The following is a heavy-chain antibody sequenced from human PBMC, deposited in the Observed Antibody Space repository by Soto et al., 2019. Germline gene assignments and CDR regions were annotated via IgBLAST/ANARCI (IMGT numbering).Heavy chain of an antibody. D-gene: IGHD3-3*01. CDR1: GFTFSSYS. CDR3: ASSGGTFYITIFGVAPDAFDI. J-gene: IGHJ3*02. V-gene: IGHV3-48*02. Sequence: GGSLRLSCAASGFTFSSYSMNWVRQAPGKGLEWVSYISSSSSTTYYADSVKGRFTISRDNAKNSLYLQMNSLRDEDTAVYYCASSGGTFYITIFGVAPDAFDIWGQGTMVTVSS. CDR2: ISSSSSTT.